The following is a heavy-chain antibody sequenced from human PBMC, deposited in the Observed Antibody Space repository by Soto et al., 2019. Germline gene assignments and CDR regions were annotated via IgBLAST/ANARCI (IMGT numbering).Heavy chain of an antibody. Sequence: ASVKVSCKASGYTFTSYGIHWVRQAPGQRLEWMGWINAANGDTKYSPKFQGRVTITRDTSASTAYMELSSLRSEDTAVYYCVRRHVSATGIDWFDPWGQGAQVTVSS. J-gene: IGHJ5*02. D-gene: IGHD6-13*01. V-gene: IGHV1-3*01. CDR2: INAANGDT. CDR3: VRRHVSATGIDWFDP. CDR1: GYTFTSYG.